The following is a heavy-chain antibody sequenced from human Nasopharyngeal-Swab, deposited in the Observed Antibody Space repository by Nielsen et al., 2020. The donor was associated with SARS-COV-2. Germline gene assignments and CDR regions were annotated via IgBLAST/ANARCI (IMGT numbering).Heavy chain of an antibody. CDR3: ARERGYYLLFNYYHYMDV. CDR1: GGSISSGDYS. Sequence: SETLSLTCTVSGGSISSGDYSWSWVRQPAGKGLEWIGLVYSSGSTDYNPSLKSLVAISLDTSKNEVSLKLSSVTAADTALYYCARERGYYLLFNYYHYMDVWGKGTTVTVSS. J-gene: IGHJ6*03. CDR2: VYSSGST. D-gene: IGHD2/OR15-2a*01. V-gene: IGHV4-61*02.